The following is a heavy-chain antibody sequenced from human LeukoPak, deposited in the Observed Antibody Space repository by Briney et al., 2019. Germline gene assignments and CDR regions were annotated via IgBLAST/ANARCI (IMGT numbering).Heavy chain of an antibody. CDR2: INPSGGST. D-gene: IGHD1-26*01. J-gene: IGHJ4*02. Sequence: ASVKVSCKASGYTFSDYYMHWVRQAPGQGLEWMGIINPSGGSTNYAQKFQGRVTMTRDTSTSTVYMELSSLRSEDTAVYYCARAGAIVGRFDYWGQGTLVTVSS. V-gene: IGHV1-46*01. CDR1: GYTFSDYY. CDR3: ARAGAIVGRFDY.